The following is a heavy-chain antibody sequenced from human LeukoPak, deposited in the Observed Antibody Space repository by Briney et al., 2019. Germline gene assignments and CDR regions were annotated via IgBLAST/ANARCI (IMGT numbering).Heavy chain of an antibody. Sequence: GGSLRLSCAASGFTFDDYAMHWVRQAPGKGLEWVSLISWDGGSTYYADSVKGRFTISRDNSKNSLYLQMNSLRAEDTALYYCAKDILPQVTTVVSGLSDWGQGTLVTVSS. J-gene: IGHJ4*02. CDR3: AKDILPQVTTVVSGLSD. CDR2: ISWDGGST. V-gene: IGHV3-43D*03. D-gene: IGHD4-23*01. CDR1: GFTFDDYA.